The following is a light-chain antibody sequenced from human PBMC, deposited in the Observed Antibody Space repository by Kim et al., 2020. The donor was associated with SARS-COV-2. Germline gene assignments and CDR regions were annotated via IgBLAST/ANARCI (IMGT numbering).Light chain of an antibody. Sequence: PGERATLSCRASQSISGSYLAWYQQKPGQAPRLLIFGAARRATGIPDRFSGSGSGTDFTLTISRLEPEDFAVYHCQQYGTSPQVTFGGGTKVDIK. CDR2: GAA. CDR1: QSISGSY. CDR3: QQYGTSPQVT. V-gene: IGKV3-20*01. J-gene: IGKJ4*01.